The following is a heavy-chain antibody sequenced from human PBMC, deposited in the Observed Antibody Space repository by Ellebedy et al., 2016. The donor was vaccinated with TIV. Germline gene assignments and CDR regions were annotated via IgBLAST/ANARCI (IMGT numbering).Heavy chain of an antibody. J-gene: IGHJ4*02. D-gene: IGHD2-15*01. CDR1: GGSISSGGYS. V-gene: IGHV4-30-2*01. CDR2: IYHSGST. CDR3: ARGVLGYCSGGSCLYFDY. Sequence: LRLXXAVSGGSISSGGYSWSWIRQPPGKGLEWIGYIYHSGSTYYNPSLKSRVTISVDRSKNQFSLKLSSVTAADTAVYYCARGVLGYCSGGSCLYFDYWGQGTLVTVSS.